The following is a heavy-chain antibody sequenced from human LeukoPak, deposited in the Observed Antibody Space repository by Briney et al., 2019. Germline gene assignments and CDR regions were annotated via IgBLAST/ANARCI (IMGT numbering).Heavy chain of an antibody. J-gene: IGHJ4*02. CDR2: IYYSGST. Sequence: SETLSLTCTVSGGSISSYYWSWIRQPPGKGLEWIGYIYYSGSTNYNPSLKSRVTISVDTSKNQFSLKLSSVTAADTAVYCCARGHRNTAAGDYWGQGTLVTVSS. CDR3: ARGHRNTAAGDY. D-gene: IGHD6-13*01. CDR1: GGSISSYY. V-gene: IGHV4-59*01.